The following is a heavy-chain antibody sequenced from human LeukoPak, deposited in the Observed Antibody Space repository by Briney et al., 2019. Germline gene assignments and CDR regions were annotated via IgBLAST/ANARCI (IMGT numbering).Heavy chain of an antibody. CDR2: IIPIIGIA. V-gene: IGHV1-69*04. D-gene: IGHD2-21*01. CDR3: ARGVGEEFRYYYYGMDV. CDR1: GGTFSSYA. Sequence: GASVTLSCKASGGTFSSYAISWGRRAPGLGLEWMGRIIPIIGIANYAQKFQGRVTITADKSTSTAYMEQSSLRSEDTAVYYCARGVGEEFRYYYYGMDVWGQGTTVTVSS. J-gene: IGHJ6*02.